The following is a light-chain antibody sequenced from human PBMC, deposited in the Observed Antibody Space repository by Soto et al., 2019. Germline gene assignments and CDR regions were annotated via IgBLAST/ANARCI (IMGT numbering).Light chain of an antibody. CDR1: SSDVGGYNY. CDR3: SSYTSSSIPVV. Sequence: QSALTQPASVSGSPGQSITISCTGTSSDVGGYNYVSWYQQHPGKAPKLMIYEVSNRPSGVSNRFSGSKSGNTASLTISGLQAEDEADYYCSSYTSSSIPVVFGGGTKHTVL. CDR2: EVS. J-gene: IGLJ2*01. V-gene: IGLV2-14*01.